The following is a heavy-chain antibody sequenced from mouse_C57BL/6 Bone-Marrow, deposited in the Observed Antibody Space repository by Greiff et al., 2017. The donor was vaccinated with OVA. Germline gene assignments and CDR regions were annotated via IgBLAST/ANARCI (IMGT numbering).Heavy chain of an antibody. Sequence: LQLQQPGAELVKPGASVKLSCKASGYTFTSYWMHWVKQRPGRGLEWIGRIDPNSGGTKYNEKFKSKATLTVDKPSSTAYMQLSSLTSEDSAVYYCARSESVTRYYFDYWGQGTTLTVSS. CDR1: GYTFTSYW. D-gene: IGHD2-12*01. CDR2: IDPNSGGT. J-gene: IGHJ2*01. V-gene: IGHV1-72*01. CDR3: ARSESVTRYYFDY.